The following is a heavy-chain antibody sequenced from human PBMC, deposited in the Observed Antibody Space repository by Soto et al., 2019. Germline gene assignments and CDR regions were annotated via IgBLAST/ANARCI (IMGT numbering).Heavy chain of an antibody. CDR2: IWYDGSNK. Sequence: QVQLVESGGGVVQPGRSLRLSCAASGFTFSNNGMHWVRQAPGKGLEWVAIIWYDGSNKYYADSVEGRFTISRDNSKNILYLQMNSLRAEDTAVYYCVRDHGTSASELLIKGTDYWGQGTLVTVSS. V-gene: IGHV3-33*01. D-gene: IGHD3-16*01. CDR1: GFTFSNNG. J-gene: IGHJ4*02. CDR3: VRDHGTSASELLIKGTDY.